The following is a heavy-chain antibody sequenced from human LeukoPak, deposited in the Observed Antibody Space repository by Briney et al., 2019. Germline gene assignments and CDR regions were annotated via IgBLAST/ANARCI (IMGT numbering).Heavy chain of an antibody. CDR3: ARHRRKYYYDSSGGKDAFDI. Sequence: GESLKISCKGSGYSFTSYWIGWVRQMPGKGLEWMGIIYPGDSDTRYSPSFQGQVTISADKSISTAYLQWSSLKASDTAMYYCARHRRKYYYDSSGGKDAFDIWGQGTMVTVSS. V-gene: IGHV5-51*01. D-gene: IGHD3-22*01. CDR1: GYSFTSYW. J-gene: IGHJ3*02. CDR2: IYPGDSDT.